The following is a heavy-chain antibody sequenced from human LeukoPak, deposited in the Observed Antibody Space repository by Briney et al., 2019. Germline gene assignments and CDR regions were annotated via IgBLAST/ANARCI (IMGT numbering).Heavy chain of an antibody. V-gene: IGHV4-34*01. D-gene: IGHD4-17*01. J-gene: IGHJ6*02. CDR2: INHSGST. Sequence: SETLSLTCAVYGGSFSGYYWSWIRQPPGKGLEWIGEINHSGSTNYNPSLKSRVTISVDTSKNQFSLKLSSVTAADTAVYYCARLYGDYPYYYYGMDVWGQGTTVTVSS. CDR3: ARLYGDYPYYYYGMDV. CDR1: GGSFSGYY.